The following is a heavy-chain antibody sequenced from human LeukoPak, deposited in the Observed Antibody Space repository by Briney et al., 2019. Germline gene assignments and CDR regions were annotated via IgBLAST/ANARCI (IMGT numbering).Heavy chain of an antibody. CDR2: FDPEDGET. Sequence: ASVKVSCKVSGYTLTELSKHWVRQAPGKGLEWMGGFDPEDGETIYAQKFQGRVTMTEDTSTDTAYMELSSLRSEDTAVYYCATGVAVALDFDYWGQGTLVTVSS. D-gene: IGHD6-19*01. CDR1: GYTLTELS. J-gene: IGHJ4*02. CDR3: ATGVAVALDFDY. V-gene: IGHV1-24*01.